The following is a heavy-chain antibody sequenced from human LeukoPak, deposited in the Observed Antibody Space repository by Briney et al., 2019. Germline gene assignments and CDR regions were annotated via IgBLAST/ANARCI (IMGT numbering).Heavy chain of an antibody. Sequence: ASVKVSCKVSGYTLTELSMHWVRQAPGKGLEWMGGFDPEDGETIYAQKFQGRVTMTEDTSTDTAYMELSSLRSEDTAVYYCATVWDIIAVAGDWAFDIWGQGTMVTVSS. CDR3: ATVWDIIAVAGDWAFDI. CDR1: GYTLTELS. V-gene: IGHV1-24*01. J-gene: IGHJ3*02. CDR2: FDPEDGET. D-gene: IGHD6-19*01.